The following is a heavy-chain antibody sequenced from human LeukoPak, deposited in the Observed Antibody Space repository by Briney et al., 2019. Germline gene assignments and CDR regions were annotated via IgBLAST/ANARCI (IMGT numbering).Heavy chain of an antibody. CDR3: ARGNCSGTACYTAE. CDR1: GYAFDHYE. Sequence: ASVKVSCKASGYAFDHYEINWVRQAPGQGLEWLGWMKPNSGDTGSPQRFRSRLTMTRDAAINTAYMELRGLTSDDTAVYFCARGNCSGTACYTAE. CDR2: MKPNSGDT. V-gene: IGHV1-8*01. D-gene: IGHD1-1*01. J-gene: IGHJ1*01.